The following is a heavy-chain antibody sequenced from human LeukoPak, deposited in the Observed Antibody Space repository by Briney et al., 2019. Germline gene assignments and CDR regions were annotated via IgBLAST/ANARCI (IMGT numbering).Heavy chain of an antibody. V-gene: IGHV4-59*01. CDR3: ARPYSSGWHGAFDI. CDR1: GGSISSYY. Sequence: PSETLSLTCTVSGGSISSYYWSWIRQPPGKGLEWIGNIYYSGSTNYNPSLKSRVTVSVDTSKNRFSLKLSSVTAADTAVYYCARPYSSGWHGAFDIWGQGTMVTVSS. J-gene: IGHJ3*02. CDR2: IYYSGST. D-gene: IGHD6-19*01.